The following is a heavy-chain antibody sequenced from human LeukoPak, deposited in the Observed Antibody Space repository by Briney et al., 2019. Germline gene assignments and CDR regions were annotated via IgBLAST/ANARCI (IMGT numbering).Heavy chain of an antibody. D-gene: IGHD3-3*01. CDR2: IIPIVGRA. CDR3: ARDPDYDFWSGLPTSYYYVMDL. J-gene: IGHJ6*02. V-gene: IGHV1-69*01. CDR1: GGTFSSYA. Sequence: SGKVSCKASGGTFSSYAISWVRQAPGQGLEWMGGIIPIVGRANYAQKFQGRVTITADESTSTAYMELSSLRSEDTAVYYCARDPDYDFWSGLPTSYYYVMDLWGQGTTVTVSS.